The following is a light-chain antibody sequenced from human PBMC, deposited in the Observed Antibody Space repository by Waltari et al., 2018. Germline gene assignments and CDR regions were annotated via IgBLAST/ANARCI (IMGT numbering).Light chain of an antibody. J-gene: IGKJ5*01. Sequence: EIVLTQSPGTLSLAPGGRATLSCRATPSVTSTYLAWYQQKPGRSPRPLIYGASSRATGVPDRFSGGGSATDFTLTITRLEPEDFAVYYCQQYSQSPITFGQGTRLDNK. CDR2: GAS. CDR1: PSVTSTY. CDR3: QQYSQSPIT. V-gene: IGKV3-20*01.